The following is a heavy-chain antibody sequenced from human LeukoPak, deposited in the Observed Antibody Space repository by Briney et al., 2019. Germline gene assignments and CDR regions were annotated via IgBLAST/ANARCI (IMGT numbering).Heavy chain of an antibody. Sequence: ASVKVSCKASGYTFTSYYMHWVRQAPGQGLEWMGIINPSGGSTSYAQKFQGRVTMTRDTSTSTVYMELSSLRSEDTAVYYCASRGRVGYNWNYGDYWGQGTLVTVSS. CDR2: INPSGGST. CDR3: ASRGRVGYNWNYGDY. J-gene: IGHJ4*02. CDR1: GYTFTSYY. V-gene: IGHV1-46*01. D-gene: IGHD1-7*01.